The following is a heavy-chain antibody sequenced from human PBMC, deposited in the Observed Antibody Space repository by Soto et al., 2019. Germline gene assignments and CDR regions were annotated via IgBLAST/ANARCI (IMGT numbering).Heavy chain of an antibody. Sequence: SETLSLTCTVSGGSISSSSYYWGWIRQPPGTGLEWIGSIYYSGSTYYNPSLKSRVTISVDTSKNQFSLKLSSVTAADTAVYYCAVTYYDFWSGYSFNDYWGQGTLVTVSS. CDR3: AVTYYDFWSGYSFNDY. CDR2: IYYSGST. CDR1: GGSISSSSYY. V-gene: IGHV4-39*01. D-gene: IGHD3-3*01. J-gene: IGHJ4*02.